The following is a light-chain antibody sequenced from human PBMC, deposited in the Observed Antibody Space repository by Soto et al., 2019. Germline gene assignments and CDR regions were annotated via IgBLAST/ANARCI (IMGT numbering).Light chain of an antibody. V-gene: IGKV3-15*01. CDR2: GAS. Sequence: EIVMTQSPATLSVSPGERATLSCRASQSVSSYLAWYQQKPGQAPRLLIYGASTRATGFPARFSGSGSGTDFTLTISILQSEDFAVYFCQQHNKGLLPFVGGTKVEI. CDR3: QQHNKGLLP. J-gene: IGKJ4*01. CDR1: QSVSSY.